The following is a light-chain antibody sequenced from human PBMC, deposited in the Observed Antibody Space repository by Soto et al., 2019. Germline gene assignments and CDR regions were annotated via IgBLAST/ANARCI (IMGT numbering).Light chain of an antibody. V-gene: IGKV3-20*01. CDR1: QSVSSSY. CDR3: QQYGSSPLFT. Sequence: EIVLTQSPGTLSLSPGERATLSCRARQSVSSSYLGWYQQKPGQAPRRLMHGASSRATGIPDRFSGSGSGTDFTLTISRLEPEDFAVYYWQQYGSSPLFTVGPGPKVDIK. CDR2: GAS. J-gene: IGKJ3*01.